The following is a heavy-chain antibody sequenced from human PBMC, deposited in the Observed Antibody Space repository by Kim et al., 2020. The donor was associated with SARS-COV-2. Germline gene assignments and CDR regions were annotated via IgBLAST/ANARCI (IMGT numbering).Heavy chain of an antibody. CDR2: GGEK. D-gene: IGHD3-10*01. J-gene: IGHJ4*02. CDR3: VRGGSIY. V-gene: IGHV3-7*03. Sequence: GGEKYYVDSVKGRFTISRDNSKNSVYLQMNSLRAEDTAVYYCVRGGSIYWGQGTLVTVSS.